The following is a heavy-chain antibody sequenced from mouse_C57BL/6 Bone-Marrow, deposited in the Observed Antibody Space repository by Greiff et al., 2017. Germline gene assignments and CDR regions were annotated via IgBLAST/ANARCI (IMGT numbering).Heavy chain of an antibody. Sequence: VQLQQSGAELVRPGASVKLSCKASGYTFTDYYINWVKQRPGQGLEWIARIYPGSGNTYYNEKFKGKATLTAEKSSSTAYMQLSSLTSEDSAVYFCARGRLRRMDYWGKGTSVTVSS. CDR1: GYTFTDYY. CDR3: ARGRLRRMDY. CDR2: IYPGSGNT. V-gene: IGHV1-76*01. J-gene: IGHJ4*01. D-gene: IGHD2-4*01.